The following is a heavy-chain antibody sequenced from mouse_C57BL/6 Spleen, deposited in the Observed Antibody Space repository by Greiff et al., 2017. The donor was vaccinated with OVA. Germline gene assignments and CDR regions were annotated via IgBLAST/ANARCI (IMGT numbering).Heavy chain of an antibody. V-gene: IGHV1-26*01. D-gene: IGHD1-1*02. Sequence: EVKLQQSGPELVKPGASVKISCKASGYTFTDYYMNWVKQSHGKSLEWIGDINPNNGGTSYKQKFKGKATLTVDKSSSTAYMELRSLTSEDSAVYYCARRGGYYFDYWGQGTTLTVSS. CDR2: INPNNGGT. J-gene: IGHJ2*01. CDR3: ARRGGYYFDY. CDR1: GYTFTDYY.